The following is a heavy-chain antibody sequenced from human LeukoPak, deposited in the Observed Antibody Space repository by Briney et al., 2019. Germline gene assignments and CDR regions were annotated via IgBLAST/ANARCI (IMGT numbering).Heavy chain of an antibody. J-gene: IGHJ5*02. D-gene: IGHD6-13*01. Sequence: GGSLRLSCAASGFTFSSYAMMWVRQAPGKGLDWVSTVSGSGGGTYYADSVKGRFTISRDNSKNTLYLQMNSLRGEDTAVYYCAKGAAAGQVDWFDPWGQGTLVIVSS. V-gene: IGHV3-23*01. CDR1: GFTFSSYA. CDR3: AKGAAAGQVDWFDP. CDR2: VSGSGGGT.